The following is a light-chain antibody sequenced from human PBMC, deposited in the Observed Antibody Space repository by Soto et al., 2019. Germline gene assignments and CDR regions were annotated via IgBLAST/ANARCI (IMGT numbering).Light chain of an antibody. CDR3: QQYGSSPYT. CDR1: QSVSSSF. V-gene: IGKV3-20*01. CDR2: GAS. J-gene: IGKJ5*01. Sequence: EIVLTQSPGTLSLSPGERATLSCRASQSVSSSFLAWYQQKPGQAPRFLIYGASSRATGIPDRFSGGGSGTDFTLTISRLEPEDFAVYYCQQYGSSPYTFGQGTRLEIK.